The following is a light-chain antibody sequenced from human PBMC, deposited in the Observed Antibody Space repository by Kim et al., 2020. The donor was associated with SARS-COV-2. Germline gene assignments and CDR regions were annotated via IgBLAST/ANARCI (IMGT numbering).Light chain of an antibody. Sequence: QRVTLSCIGSRSNIGACYDVHWYFHAPGTAPTRLIFDENKRPSGVPQRFSGSRSGTSASLAITGLQAEDEADYYCQSYDNSLTTWVFGGGTQLTVL. CDR3: QSYDNSLTTWV. V-gene: IGLV1-40*01. CDR2: DEN. CDR1: RSNIGACYD. J-gene: IGLJ3*02.